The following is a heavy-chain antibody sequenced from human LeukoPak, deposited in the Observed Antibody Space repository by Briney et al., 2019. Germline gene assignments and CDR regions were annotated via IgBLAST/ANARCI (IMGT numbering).Heavy chain of an antibody. CDR2: ISSSGSTI. V-gene: IGHV3-48*03. J-gene: IGHJ4*02. Sequence: GGSLRLSCAASGFTFSSYEMNWVRQAPGKGLEWVSYISSSGSTIYYADSVKGRFTISRDNAKSSLYLQMNSLKAEDTAVYYCASRTGSSPGGYWGQGTLVTVSS. CDR1: GFTFSSYE. CDR3: ASRTGSSPGGY. D-gene: IGHD6-6*01.